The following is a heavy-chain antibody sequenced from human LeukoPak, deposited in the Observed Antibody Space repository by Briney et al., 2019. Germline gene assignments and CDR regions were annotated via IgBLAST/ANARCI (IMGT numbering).Heavy chain of an antibody. J-gene: IGHJ4*02. CDR3: ARGYYGSGSYYMGNY. D-gene: IGHD3-10*01. V-gene: IGHV3-33*08. CDR1: GFTFSSYA. Sequence: GGSLRLSCAASGFTFSSYAMHWVRQAPGKGLEWAAVIWYDGSNKYYAYSVKGRFTISGDNSKNTLYLQMNSLRVEDSALYYCARGYYGSGSYYMGNYWGQGTLVTVSS. CDR2: IWYDGSNK.